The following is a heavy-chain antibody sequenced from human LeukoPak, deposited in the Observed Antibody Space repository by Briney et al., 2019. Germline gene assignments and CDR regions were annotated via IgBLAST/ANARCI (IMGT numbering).Heavy chain of an antibody. J-gene: IGHJ4*02. D-gene: IGHD3-10*01. CDR3: ARDQGDDY. CDR2: VFPIFGTP. Sequence: EASVKVSCKASGGTFSNYAINWVRQAPGQGLEWMGRVFPIFGTPNYAQKLQGRVTFTADKSTSTAYMELSSLTSEDTAVYYCARDQGDDYWGQGTLVTVSS. V-gene: IGHV1-69*06. CDR1: GGTFSNYA.